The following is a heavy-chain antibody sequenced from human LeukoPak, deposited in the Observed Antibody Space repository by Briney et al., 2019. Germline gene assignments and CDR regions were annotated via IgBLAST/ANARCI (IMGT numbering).Heavy chain of an antibody. D-gene: IGHD5-18*01. CDR1: GFSFTNSA. CDR3: AAAYIGEAMVTNAFDI. Sequence: GTSVKVSCKASGFSFTNSAVQWVRQARRQRLEWIGWIVVGSGNTIYVQKFQERVTITRDMSTSTAYMELSSLRSEDTAVYYCAAAYIGEAMVTNAFDIWGQGTMVTVSS. J-gene: IGHJ3*02. V-gene: IGHV1-58*01. CDR2: IVVGSGNT.